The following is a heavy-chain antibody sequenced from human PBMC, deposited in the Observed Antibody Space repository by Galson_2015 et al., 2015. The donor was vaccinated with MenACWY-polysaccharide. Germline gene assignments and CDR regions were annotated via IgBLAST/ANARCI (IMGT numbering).Heavy chain of an antibody. D-gene: IGHD4-17*01. CDR2: IGTAGDT. J-gene: IGHJ5*02. CDR3: ARGLTTVTTFGNNWFDP. V-gene: IGHV3-13*01. CDR1: GFTFSSYD. Sequence: SLRLSCAASGFTFSSYDMHWVRHAPGKGLEWVSAIGTAGDTYYPGSVKGRFTISRENAKNSLYLQMNSLRAGDTAVYYCARGLTTVTTFGNNWFDPGGQGTLVTVSS.